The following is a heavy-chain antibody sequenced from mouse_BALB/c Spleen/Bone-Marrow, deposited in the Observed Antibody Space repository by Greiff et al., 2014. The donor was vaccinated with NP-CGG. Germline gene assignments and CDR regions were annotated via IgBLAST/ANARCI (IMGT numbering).Heavy chain of an antibody. CDR1: GYTFTDYW. V-gene: IGHV1-69*01. J-gene: IGHJ2*01. CDR2: IDTSDSYT. CDR3: AFYYGNYGDY. Sequence: QVQLQQPGAEPVMPGASVKMSCKASGYTFTDYWMHWVKQWPGQGLEWIGAIDTSDSYTSYNQKFRGKATLTVDESSSTAYMQLSSLTSEDSAVYYCAFYYGNYGDYWGQGTTLTVSS. D-gene: IGHD2-1*01.